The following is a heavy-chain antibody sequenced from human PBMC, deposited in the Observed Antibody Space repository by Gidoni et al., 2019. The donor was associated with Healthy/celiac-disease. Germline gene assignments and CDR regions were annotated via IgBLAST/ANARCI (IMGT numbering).Heavy chain of an antibody. CDR3: AKDHWKLYYYDSSGEDAFDI. CDR1: GFTFSSYA. J-gene: IGHJ3*02. Sequence: EVQLLESGGGLVQPGGSLRLSCAASGFTFSSYAMSWVRQAPGKGLEWVSAISGSGGSTYYADSVKGRFTISRDNSKNTLYLQMNSLRAEDTAVYYCAKDHWKLYYYDSSGEDAFDIWGQGTMVTVSS. D-gene: IGHD3-22*01. V-gene: IGHV3-23*01. CDR2: ISGSGGST.